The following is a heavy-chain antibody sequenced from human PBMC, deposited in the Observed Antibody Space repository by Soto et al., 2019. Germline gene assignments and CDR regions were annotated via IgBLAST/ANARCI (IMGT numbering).Heavy chain of an antibody. J-gene: IGHJ4*02. CDR3: LRDSHGDY. CDR2: IDQDGPT. CDR1: GFTFSNYW. Sequence: EVQLVESGGGLVQPGGSLRLSCAGSGFTFSNYWMHWVRQAPGKGLEWVSRIDQDGPTDYADSVRGRFTTSRDNAENTLYLQMNSLRPEDTDVYDCLRDSHGDYWGQGTLVTVSS. V-gene: IGHV3-74*01.